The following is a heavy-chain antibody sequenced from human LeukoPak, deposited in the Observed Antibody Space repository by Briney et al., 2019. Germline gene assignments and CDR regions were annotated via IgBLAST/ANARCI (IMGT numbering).Heavy chain of an antibody. J-gene: IGHJ5*02. CDR1: GGSISSGSYY. CDR2: IYTSGST. V-gene: IGHV4-61*02. CDR3: ARQVVIALNWFDP. Sequence: SETLSLTCTVSGGSISSGSYYWRWLRQPAGKGVEWIGRIYTSGSTNYNPSLKSRVTISVDTSKNQFSLKLSSVTAADTAVYYCARQVVIALNWFDPWGQGTLVTVSS. D-gene: IGHD2-21*01.